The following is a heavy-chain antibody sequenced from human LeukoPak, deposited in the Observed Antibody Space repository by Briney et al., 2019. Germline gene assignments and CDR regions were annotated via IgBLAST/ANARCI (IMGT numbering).Heavy chain of an antibody. CDR1: GGTFSSYA. V-gene: IGHV1-69*04. Sequence: ASVKVSCKASGGTFSSYAISWVRQAPGQGLEWMGRIIPILGIANYAQKFQGRVTITADKSTSTAYMELSSLRSEDTAVYYCARDHSARYCSGGSCPVDYWGQGTLVTVSS. CDR3: ARDHSARYCSGGSCPVDY. CDR2: IIPILGIA. D-gene: IGHD2-15*01. J-gene: IGHJ4*02.